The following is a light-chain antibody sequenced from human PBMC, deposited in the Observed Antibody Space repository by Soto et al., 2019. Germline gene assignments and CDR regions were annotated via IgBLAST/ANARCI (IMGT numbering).Light chain of an antibody. CDR2: CDG. J-gene: IGLJ3*02. Sequence: QSVLTQPPSASGTPGQSLTISCSGSSSNIGSHFVYWYQHLPGTAPKLLIFCDGQRPSGVPPRFFCAKSGTSASLAITGLRSEDEADYYCAVWDQSLTGWVFGGGTKVTVL. CDR3: AVWDQSLTGWV. CDR1: SSNIGSHF. V-gene: IGLV1-47*02.